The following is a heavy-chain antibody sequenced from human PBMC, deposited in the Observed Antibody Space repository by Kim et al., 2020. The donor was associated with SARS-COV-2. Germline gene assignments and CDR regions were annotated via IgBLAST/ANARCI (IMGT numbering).Heavy chain of an antibody. CDR2: ISYDGSNK. Sequence: GGSLRLSCAASGFTFSSYGMHWVRQAPGKGLEWVAVISYDGSNKYYADSVKGRFTISRDNSKNTLYLQMNSLRAEDTAVYYCAKSGDGQLFSGRLPQNDYYFDHWGQGTLVTVSS. CDR1: GFTFSSYG. V-gene: IGHV3-30*18. CDR3: AKSGDGQLFSGRLPQNDYYFDH. J-gene: IGHJ4*02. D-gene: IGHD5-12*01.